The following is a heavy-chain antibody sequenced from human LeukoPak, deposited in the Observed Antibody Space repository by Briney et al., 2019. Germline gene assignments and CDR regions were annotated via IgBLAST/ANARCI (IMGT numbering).Heavy chain of an antibody. CDR2: IYYSGST. D-gene: IGHD3-10*01. CDR1: GDSITNYF. V-gene: IGHV4-59*08. CDR3: ARIYYYGSLYYFDY. J-gene: IGHJ4*02. Sequence: SETLSLTCSVSGDSITNYFWSWIWQPPGKGLEWIGYIYYSGSTNYNPSLKSRATISVATSKNQFSLNLSSVTAADTAVYYCARIYYYGSLYYFDYWGQGTLVTVSS.